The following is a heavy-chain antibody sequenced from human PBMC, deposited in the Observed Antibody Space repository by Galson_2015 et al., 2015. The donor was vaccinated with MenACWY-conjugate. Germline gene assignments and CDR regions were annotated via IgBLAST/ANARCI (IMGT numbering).Heavy chain of an antibody. V-gene: IGHV4-59*06. J-gene: IGHJ4*02. CDR3: ARKSGSGSYYEASFDY. Sequence: LSLTCSVSGGSTSGYYWSWIRQPPGKGLEWIGFIYYSGSTYHNPSLKSRLTMSVDTSRNQFSMDLRSVTAADTAVYYRARKSGSGSYYEASFDYWGQGTLVTVSS. CDR1: GGSTSGYY. CDR2: IYYSGST. D-gene: IGHD3-10*01.